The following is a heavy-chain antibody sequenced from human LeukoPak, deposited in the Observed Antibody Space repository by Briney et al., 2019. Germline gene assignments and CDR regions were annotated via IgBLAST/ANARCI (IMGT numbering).Heavy chain of an antibody. V-gene: IGHV4-34*01. D-gene: IGHD2-2*01. CDR1: GGSFSGYY. Sequence: SETLTLLCAVYGGSFSGYYWSWIGQPPGKGLEWIGEINHSGSTNYNPSLKSRVTISVDTSKNQFSLKLSSVTAADTAVYYCARSTWNFDYWGQGTLVTVSS. CDR3: ARSTWNFDY. CDR2: INHSGST. J-gene: IGHJ4*02.